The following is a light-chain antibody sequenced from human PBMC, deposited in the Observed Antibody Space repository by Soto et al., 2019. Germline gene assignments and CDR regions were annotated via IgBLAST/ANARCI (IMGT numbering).Light chain of an antibody. CDR2: SAS. Sequence: EIVLTQSPGTLSLSPGERATLSCRASQSVNPYYLAWYQQKPGQAPRLLIYSASSRATGIPDRFSGSGSVTDFTLTISRLEPEDFVVYYCQYYGSSPLTFGQGTKVEIK. CDR3: QYYGSSPLT. CDR1: QSVNPYY. V-gene: IGKV3-20*01. J-gene: IGKJ1*01.